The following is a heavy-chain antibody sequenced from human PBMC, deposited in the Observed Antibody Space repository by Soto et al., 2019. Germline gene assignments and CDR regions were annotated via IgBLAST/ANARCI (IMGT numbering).Heavy chain of an antibody. CDR3: ARDGYYDTNWFDP. D-gene: IGHD3-22*01. J-gene: IGHJ5*02. CDR1: GGPISSGGYY. V-gene: IGHV4-31*03. Sequence: LSLTCTVSGGPISSGGYYWSWIRQHPGKGLEWIGYIYYSGSTYYNPSLKSRVTISVDTSKNQFSLKLSSVTAADTAVYYCARDGYYDTNWFDPWGQGTLVTVSS. CDR2: IYYSGST.